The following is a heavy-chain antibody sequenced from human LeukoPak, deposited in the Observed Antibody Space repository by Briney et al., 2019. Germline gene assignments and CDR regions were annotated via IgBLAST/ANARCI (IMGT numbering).Heavy chain of an antibody. J-gene: IGHJ4*02. CDR1: GYSFTSCW. V-gene: IGHV5-51*01. D-gene: IGHD6-19*01. CDR3: ARRSGGYSSGWYISH. CDR2: VFPDDSNT. Sequence: GESLMISCKGFGYSFTSCWIGWVRQMPGKGLEWMGIVFPDDSNTRYSPSFQGQVTISADKSISTAYLQWSSLKASDTAMYYCARRSGGYSSGWYISHWGQGTLVTVSS.